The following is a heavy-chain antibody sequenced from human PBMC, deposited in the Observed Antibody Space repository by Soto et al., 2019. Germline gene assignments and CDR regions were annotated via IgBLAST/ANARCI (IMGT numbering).Heavy chain of an antibody. D-gene: IGHD6-6*01. Sequence: PGGSLRLSCAPSGFTFSSYPMSWVRQAPGKGLEWVSAISVSGGSTYYADSVKGRFTISRDNSKNTLYLQMNSLRAEDTAVYYCAKDRGAARLKYWGQGTLVTVSS. V-gene: IGHV3-23*01. CDR2: ISVSGGST. CDR3: AKDRGAARLKY. J-gene: IGHJ4*02. CDR1: GFTFSSYP.